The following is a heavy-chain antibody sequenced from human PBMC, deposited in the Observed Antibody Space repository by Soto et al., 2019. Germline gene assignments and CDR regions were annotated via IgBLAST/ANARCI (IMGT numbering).Heavy chain of an antibody. CDR1: GGSISSGGYY. D-gene: IGHD1-7*01. J-gene: IGHJ4*02. Sequence: SETLSLTCAVSGGSISSGGYYWSWIRQHPGKGLEWIGSIYRSGKTYYSPSLQSRVTISVDTSKNQFSLKLSSVTAADTAVYFCARDELLYYFDFWGRGTLVTVSS. V-gene: IGHV4-39*07. CDR2: IYRSGKT. CDR3: ARDELLYYFDF.